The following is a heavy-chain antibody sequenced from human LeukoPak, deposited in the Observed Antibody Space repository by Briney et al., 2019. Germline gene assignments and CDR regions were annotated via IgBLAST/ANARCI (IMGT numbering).Heavy chain of an antibody. Sequence: GGSLRLSRVASRFTFSSYSMNLVRQAPGKGLEWVSSISSTSSYIYYADSVKGRFTISRDNAKNSLYLQMNSLRAEDTAVYYCARDRAIILFGAFDIWGERTMITVPS. CDR2: ISSTSSYI. CDR1: RFTFSSYS. V-gene: IGHV3-21*01. CDR3: ARDRAIILFGAFDI. J-gene: IGHJ3*02. D-gene: IGHD3-3*01.